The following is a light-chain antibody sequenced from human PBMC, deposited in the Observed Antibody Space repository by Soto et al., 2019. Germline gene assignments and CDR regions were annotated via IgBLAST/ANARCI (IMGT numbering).Light chain of an antibody. V-gene: IGKV3-20*01. CDR2: RTS. CDR1: ESVSSSF. Sequence: EVVLTQSPGTLSLSPGERATLSCRASESVSSSFLTWYQQKPGQAPRLLIYRTSNRVTGIPDRFSGSGSGTDFTLTISRLEPVDFAVYFCQHYGNSLWTFGQGTKVEIK. J-gene: IGKJ1*01. CDR3: QHYGNSLWT.